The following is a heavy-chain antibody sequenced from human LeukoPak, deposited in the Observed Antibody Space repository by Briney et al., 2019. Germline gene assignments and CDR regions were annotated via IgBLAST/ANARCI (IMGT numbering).Heavy chain of an antibody. J-gene: IGHJ4*02. CDR2: ISGSGGST. CDR3: AKSTPAQTRVDYFDY. D-gene: IGHD2-15*01. CDR1: GFTFSSYA. V-gene: IGHV3-23*01. Sequence: GGSLRLSCAASGFTFSSYAVSWVRQAPGKGPEWVSAISGSGGSTYYADSVKGRFTISRDNSKNTLYLQMNSLRAEDTAVYYCAKSTPAQTRVDYFDYWGQGTLVTVSS.